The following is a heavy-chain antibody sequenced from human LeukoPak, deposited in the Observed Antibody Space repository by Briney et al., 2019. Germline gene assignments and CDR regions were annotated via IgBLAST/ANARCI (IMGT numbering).Heavy chain of an antibody. V-gene: IGHV4-34*01. J-gene: IGHJ6*02. Sequence: PSETLSLTCAVSGGPFSGYSWSWIRQPPGKGLEWIGEINHSGSTNYNPSLKSRVTISVDTSKNQFSLKLSSVTAADTAVYYCALPAPHYYYGMDVWGQGTTVTVSS. CDR2: INHSGST. D-gene: IGHD2-2*01. CDR1: GGPFSGYS. CDR3: ALPAPHYYYGMDV.